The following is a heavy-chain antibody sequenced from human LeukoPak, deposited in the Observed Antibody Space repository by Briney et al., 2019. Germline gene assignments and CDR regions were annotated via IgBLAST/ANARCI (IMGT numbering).Heavy chain of an antibody. CDR1: GFTFSGYS. CDR3: AKSEMGGVPTPYYGMDV. CDR2: ISSSSSYI. J-gene: IGHJ6*02. D-gene: IGHD5-24*01. V-gene: IGHV3-21*01. Sequence: PGGSLRLSCAASGFTFSGYSMNWVRQAPGKGLEWVSSISSSSSYIYYADSVKGRFTISRDNAKNSLYLQMNSLRAEDTAVYYCAKSEMGGVPTPYYGMDVWGQGTTVTVSS.